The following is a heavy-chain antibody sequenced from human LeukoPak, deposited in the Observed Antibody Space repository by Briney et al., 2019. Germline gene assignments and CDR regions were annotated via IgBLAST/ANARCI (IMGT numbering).Heavy chain of an antibody. Sequence: GASVKVSCKASGDTFSSYYMHWVRQAPGQGLEWMGIITPSGDSTNYAQKFQGRVTMTRDTSISTACMELSRLRSDDTAVYYCARVGIAVAGTHAFDIWGQGTMVTVSS. D-gene: IGHD6-19*01. CDR2: ITPSGDST. V-gene: IGHV1-46*01. J-gene: IGHJ3*02. CDR1: GDTFSSYY. CDR3: ARVGIAVAGTHAFDI.